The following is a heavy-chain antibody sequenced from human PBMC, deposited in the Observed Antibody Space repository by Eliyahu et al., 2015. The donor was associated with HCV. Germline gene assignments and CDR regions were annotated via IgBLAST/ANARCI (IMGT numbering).Heavy chain of an antibody. Sequence: QVQLVESGGGVVQPGRSLRLSCAASGFTFSXXGMHWGRQAPGKGLEWVAVISYDGSNKYYADSVKGRFTISRDNSKNTLYLQMNSLRAEDTAVYYCAKGDYGDYFPPRVFDYWGQGTLVTVSS. CDR1: GFTFSXXG. J-gene: IGHJ4*02. D-gene: IGHD4-17*01. V-gene: IGHV3-30*18. CDR3: AKGDYGDYFPPRVFDY. CDR2: ISYDGSNK.